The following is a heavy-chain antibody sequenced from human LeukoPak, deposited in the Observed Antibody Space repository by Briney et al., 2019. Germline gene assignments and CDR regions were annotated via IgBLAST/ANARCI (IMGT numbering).Heavy chain of an antibody. V-gene: IGHV3-30*02. CDR1: GFTFSSYD. CDR3: SSTSHDY. CDR2: IQYDGSNK. D-gene: IGHD2-2*01. Sequence: GGSLRLSCAASGFTFSSYDMHWVRQAPGKGLEWVAFIQYDGSNKYYADSVKGRFTISRDNSKNTLYLQMNSLRAEDSAVYYCSSTSHDYWGQGTLVTVSS. J-gene: IGHJ4*02.